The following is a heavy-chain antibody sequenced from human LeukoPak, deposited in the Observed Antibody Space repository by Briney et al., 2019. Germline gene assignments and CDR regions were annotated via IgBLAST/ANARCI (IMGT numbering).Heavy chain of an antibody. D-gene: IGHD5-18*01. CDR3: ARDVDTAMVPTFDY. CDR1: GYTFSGYY. CDR2: INPNSGGT. V-gene: IGHV1-2*02. J-gene: IGHJ4*02. Sequence: ASVKVSCKASGYTFSGYYMHWVRQAPGQGLEWMGWINPNSGGTNYAQKFQGRVTMTRDASISTAYMELSRLRSDDTAVYYCARDVDTAMVPTFDYWGQGTLVTVSS.